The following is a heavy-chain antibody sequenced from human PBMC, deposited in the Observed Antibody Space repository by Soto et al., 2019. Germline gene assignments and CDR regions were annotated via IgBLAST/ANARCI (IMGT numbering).Heavy chain of an antibody. CDR1: GFTFDDYA. CDR3: TKARLWGGDGYNSYYYNAMDV. J-gene: IGHJ6*02. Sequence: PGGSLRISCAASGFTFDDYAMYWVRQVPGKGLEWVSGISWNSGRIGYADSVKGRFTISRDNAKNSLYLQMNSLRPEDTALYYCTKARLWGGDGYNSYYYNAMDVWGQGTTVTVSS. D-gene: IGHD3-16*01. CDR2: ISWNSGRI. V-gene: IGHV3-9*01.